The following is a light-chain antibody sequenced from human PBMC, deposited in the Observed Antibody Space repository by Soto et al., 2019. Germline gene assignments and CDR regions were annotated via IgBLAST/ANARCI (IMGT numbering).Light chain of an antibody. CDR2: GAV. J-gene: IGKJ5*01. V-gene: IGKV3-15*01. CDR1: QSLSAN. CDR3: QQFNSYPIT. Sequence: EIVMTQSPATLSVCPGERDTLSCRASQSLSANLAWYQQKPGQAPRLLIYGAVTRATGIPARFSGSGSGTEFTLTISGLQPDDFATYYCQQFNSYPITFGQGTRLEIK.